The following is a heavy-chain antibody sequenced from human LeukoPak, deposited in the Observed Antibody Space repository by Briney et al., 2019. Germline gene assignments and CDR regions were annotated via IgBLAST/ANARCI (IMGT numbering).Heavy chain of an antibody. J-gene: IGHJ4*02. CDR2: INPNSGDT. CDR1: GYTFTGYY. Sequence: ASVKVSRKASGYTFTGYYMHWARQAPGQGLEWMGWINPNSGDTNYAQKFQGRVTMTRDTSISTAYMELSRLRADDTAVYYCARDGNFDYWGQGTLVTVSS. CDR3: ARDGNFDY. D-gene: IGHD1-26*01. V-gene: IGHV1-2*02.